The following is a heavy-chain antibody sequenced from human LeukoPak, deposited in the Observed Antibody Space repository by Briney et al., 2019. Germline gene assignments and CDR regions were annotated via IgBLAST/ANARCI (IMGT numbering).Heavy chain of an antibody. D-gene: IGHD2-2*01. CDR3: ARSPSQYYYYCYMDV. Sequence: ASVKVSCKASGYTFTSYGISWVRQAPGQGLEWMGWISAHNGNTKYAQKLQGRVTMTTDTYTSTAYMELRSLRSDYTAVYYCARSPSQYYYYCYMDVWGKGTTVTVSS. J-gene: IGHJ6*03. CDR2: ISAHNGNT. V-gene: IGHV1-18*01. CDR1: GYTFTSYG.